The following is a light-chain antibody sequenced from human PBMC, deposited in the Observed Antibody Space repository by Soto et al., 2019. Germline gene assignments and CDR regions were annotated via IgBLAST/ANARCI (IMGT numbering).Light chain of an antibody. CDR2: TAS. V-gene: IGKV1-12*01. Sequence: DIQMTHSPSSLSASVLYRVTITFRSSQGVSTWLALYQQKPGKAPNLLIYTASSLQSGVPSRFSGSGSGTDFTLTINGLQPEDFATYYCQKAASFPINFGQGTRLEIK. CDR3: QKAASFPIN. CDR1: QGVSTW. J-gene: IGKJ5*01.